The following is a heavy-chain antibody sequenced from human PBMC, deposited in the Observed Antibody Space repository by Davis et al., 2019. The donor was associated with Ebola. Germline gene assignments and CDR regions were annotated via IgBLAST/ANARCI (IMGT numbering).Heavy chain of an antibody. D-gene: IGHD3-9*01. CDR1: GGSISSYY. CDR3: ARQYYDILTGYPGWFDP. CDR2: MFYSGST. V-gene: IGHV4-59*08. J-gene: IGHJ5*02. Sequence: SETLSLTCTVSGGSISSYYWSWIRQSPGKGLEWIGYMFYSGSTYYNPSLKSRVTISVDTSKNQFSLKLSSVTAADTAVYYCARQYYDILTGYPGWFDPWGQGTLVTVSS.